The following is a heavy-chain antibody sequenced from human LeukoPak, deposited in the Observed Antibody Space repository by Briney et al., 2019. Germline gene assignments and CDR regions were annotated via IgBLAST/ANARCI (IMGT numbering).Heavy chain of an antibody. CDR1: GFTFDEYA. Sequence: GGSLRLSCAASGFTFDEYAMHWVRQAPGKGLEWVSLISGDGGSTYYADSVKGRFTISRDNSKNSLYLQMNSLRTEDTALYYCAKGGGSSWYFPAFDIWGQGTMVTVSS. CDR3: AKGGGSSWYFPAFDI. V-gene: IGHV3-43*02. CDR2: ISGDGGST. J-gene: IGHJ3*02. D-gene: IGHD6-13*01.